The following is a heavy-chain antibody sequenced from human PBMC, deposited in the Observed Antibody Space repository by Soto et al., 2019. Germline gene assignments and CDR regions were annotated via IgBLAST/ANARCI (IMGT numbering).Heavy chain of an antibody. CDR1: GFTFSSYA. Sequence: GGSLRLSCAASGFTFSSYAMSWVRQAPGKGLEWVSAISGSGGSTYYADSVKGRFTISRDNSKNTLYLQMNSLRAEDTAVYYCAKGSDIVVVPAAVYFDYWGQGTLVTVSS. V-gene: IGHV3-23*01. D-gene: IGHD2-2*01. CDR3: AKGSDIVVVPAAVYFDY. CDR2: ISGSGGST. J-gene: IGHJ4*02.